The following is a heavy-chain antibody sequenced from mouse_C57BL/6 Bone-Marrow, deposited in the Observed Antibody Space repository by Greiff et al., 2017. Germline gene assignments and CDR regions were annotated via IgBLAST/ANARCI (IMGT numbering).Heavy chain of an antibody. D-gene: IGHD2-1*01. J-gene: IGHJ3*01. V-gene: IGHV5-17*01. CDR2: ISSGSSTI. CDR1: GFTFSDYG. Sequence: EVHLVESGGGLVKPGGSLKLSCAASGFTFSDYGMHWVRQAPEKGLEWVAYISSGSSTIYYADTVKGRFTISRDNAKNTLVLQMTSLRSEDTAMYYCARPCLLYFPFAYWGQGTLVTVSA. CDR3: ARPCLLYFPFAY.